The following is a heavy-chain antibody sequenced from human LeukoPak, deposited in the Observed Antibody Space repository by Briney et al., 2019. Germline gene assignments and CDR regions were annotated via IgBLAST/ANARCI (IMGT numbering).Heavy chain of an antibody. CDR2: ILGSGAST. Sequence: GASLRLSCAASGFTFRNYAMSWVRQAPGKGLEWVSAILGSGASTYYADSVKGRFTISRDNSKNTLYLQMNSLRAEDTAVYYCAKASGGYCSSTSCYRGYYYYGMDVWGQGTTVTVSS. CDR1: GFTFRNYA. D-gene: IGHD2-2*02. V-gene: IGHV3-23*01. CDR3: AKASGGYCSSTSCYRGYYYYGMDV. J-gene: IGHJ6*02.